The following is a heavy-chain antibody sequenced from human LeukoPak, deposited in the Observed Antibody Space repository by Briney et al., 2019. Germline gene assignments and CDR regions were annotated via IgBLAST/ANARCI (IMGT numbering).Heavy chain of an antibody. CDR3: ARDGDDSSGYYS. CDR2: IYYSGST. CDR1: GGSISSGGYY. Sequence: PSETLSLTCTVSGGSISSGGYYWSWIRQHPGKGLEWIGYIYYSGSTYYNPSLKSRVTISVDTSKNQFSLKLSSATAADTAVYYCARDGDDSSGYYSWGQGTLVTVSS. J-gene: IGHJ4*02. V-gene: IGHV4-31*03. D-gene: IGHD3-22*01.